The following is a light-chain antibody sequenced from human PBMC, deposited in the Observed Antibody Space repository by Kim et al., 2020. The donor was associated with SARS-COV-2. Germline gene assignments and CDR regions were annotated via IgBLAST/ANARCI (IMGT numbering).Light chain of an antibody. CDR1: NIGSKS. CDR2: YDS. J-gene: IGLJ3*02. Sequence: YELTQPPSVSVAPGKTARITCGGNNIGSKSVHWYQQKPGQAPVLVIYYDSDRPSGIPERFSGSNSGNTATLTISRVEAGDEADYYCQVWDSSSDHRVFGGGNQLTVL. V-gene: IGLV3-21*04. CDR3: QVWDSSSDHRV.